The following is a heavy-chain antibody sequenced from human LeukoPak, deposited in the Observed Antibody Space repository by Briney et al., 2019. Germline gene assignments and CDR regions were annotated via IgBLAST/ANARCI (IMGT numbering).Heavy chain of an antibody. V-gene: IGHV3-11*01. Sequence: GGSQRLSCVACGFSFSDYYMSWIRQAPARGLEWISYISGSGSDLYYADSVKGRFTISRDNANNSLYLQMNSLRAEDTAVYYCARSIGYYYTMDVWGQGTTVTVSS. CDR1: GFSFSDYY. D-gene: IGHD3-22*01. J-gene: IGHJ6*02. CDR2: ISGSGSDL. CDR3: ARSIGYYYTMDV.